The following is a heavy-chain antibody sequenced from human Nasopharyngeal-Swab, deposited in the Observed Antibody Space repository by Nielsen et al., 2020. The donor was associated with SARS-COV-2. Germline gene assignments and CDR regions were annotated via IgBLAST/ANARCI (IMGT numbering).Heavy chain of an antibody. V-gene: IGHV1-8*01. CDR2: MNPNSGNT. J-gene: IGHJ4*02. CDR1: GYTFTSYD. CDR3: ARGLGRLSQNDY. D-gene: IGHD3-16*02. Sequence: ASVKVSCKASGYTFTSYDINWVRQATGQGLEWMGWMNPNSGNTGYARKFQGRVTMTRNTSISTAYMELSSLRSEDTAVYYCARGLGRLSQNDYWGQGTLVTVSS.